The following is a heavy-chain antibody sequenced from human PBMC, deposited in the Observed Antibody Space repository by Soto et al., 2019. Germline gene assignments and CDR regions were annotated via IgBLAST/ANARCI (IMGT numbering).Heavy chain of an antibody. V-gene: IGHV1-8*01. CDR3: AREDNWNYDFDY. J-gene: IGHJ4*02. Sequence: QVQLVKSGAEVKKPGASVKVSCKASGYTCTSYDINWVRQATGQGLEWMGWMNPNRGNAGYAQKFQGRVTMTMNTSISTAYRELSSLRSEDKAVYYCAREDNWNYDFDYWGQGTLVTVSS. CDR1: GYTCTSYD. D-gene: IGHD1-7*01. CDR2: MNPNRGNA.